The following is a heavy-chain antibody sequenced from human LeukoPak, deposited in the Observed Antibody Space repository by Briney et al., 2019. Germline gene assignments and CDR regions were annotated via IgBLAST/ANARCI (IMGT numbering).Heavy chain of an antibody. V-gene: IGHV4-38-2*01. CDR3: SSACYHCLVDY. Sequence: SETLSLTCAVSGYSISSGYYWGWIRQPPGKGLEWIGSIYHSGSTYYNPSLKSRVTISVDTSKNQFSLKLSSVTAADTAVHYCSSACYHCLVDYWGQGTLVTVSS. D-gene: IGHD5-12*01. J-gene: IGHJ4*02. CDR1: GYSISSGYY. CDR2: IYHSGST.